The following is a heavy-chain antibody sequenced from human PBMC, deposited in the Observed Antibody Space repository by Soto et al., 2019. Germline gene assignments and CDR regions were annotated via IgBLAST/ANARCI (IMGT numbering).Heavy chain of an antibody. D-gene: IGHD6-13*01. CDR1: GYTLTGYG. V-gene: IGHV1-18*01. CDR3: ARVGSEYSSSWYGPYYFDY. CDR2: ISAYNGNT. J-gene: IGHJ4*02. Sequence: ASVNGSWKASGYTLTGYGISWVRQAPGQGLEWMGWISAYNGNTNYAQKLQGRVTMTTDTSTSTAYMELRSLRSDDTAVYYCARVGSEYSSSWYGPYYFDYWGQGTLVTVSS.